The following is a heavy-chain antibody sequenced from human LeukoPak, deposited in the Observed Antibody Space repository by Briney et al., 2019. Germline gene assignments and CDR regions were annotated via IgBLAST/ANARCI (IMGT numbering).Heavy chain of an antibody. D-gene: IGHD6-19*01. V-gene: IGHV3-21*01. CDR3: ARDPMAGTGRYFQH. CDR2: ISSSSSYI. CDR1: GFTFSSYI. Sequence: GGSLRLSCAASGFTFSSYIMNWVRQAPGKGLEWVSSISSSSSYIYYADSVKGRFTISRDNAKNSLYLQMNSLRAEDTAVYYCARDPMAGTGRYFQHWGQGTLVTVSS. J-gene: IGHJ1*01.